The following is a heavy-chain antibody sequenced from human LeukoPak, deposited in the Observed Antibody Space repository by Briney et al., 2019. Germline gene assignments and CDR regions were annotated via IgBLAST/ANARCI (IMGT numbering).Heavy chain of an antibody. CDR2: ISGSGGST. CDR3: AKGDVGGGDGPLPKRLNDIDY. Sequence: QPGGSLRPSCAASGFTFSSYAMSWVRQAPGKGLEWVSAISGSGGSTYYADSVKGRFTISRDNSKNTLYLQMNSLRAEDTAVYYCAKGDVGGGDGPLPKRLNDIDYWGQGTLVTVSS. D-gene: IGHD2-21*02. V-gene: IGHV3-23*01. J-gene: IGHJ4*02. CDR1: GFTFSSYA.